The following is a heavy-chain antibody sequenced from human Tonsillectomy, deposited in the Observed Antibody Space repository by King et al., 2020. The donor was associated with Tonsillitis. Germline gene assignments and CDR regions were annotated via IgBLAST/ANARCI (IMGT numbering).Heavy chain of an antibody. J-gene: IGHJ4*02. CDR1: GLSLSTSEEG. Sequence: LTLKESGPTLVKPTQTLTLTCTFSGLSLSTSEEGVGWIRQPPGKALGWLGVIYWDDDKRYSPSLKSRLTITKDTSKNQVVLTMTNMDPVDTGTYYCAHRLAYHDRNYFDYWGQGTLVTVSS. D-gene: IGHD3-22*01. CDR2: IYWDDDK. V-gene: IGHV2-5*02. CDR3: AHRLAYHDRNYFDY.